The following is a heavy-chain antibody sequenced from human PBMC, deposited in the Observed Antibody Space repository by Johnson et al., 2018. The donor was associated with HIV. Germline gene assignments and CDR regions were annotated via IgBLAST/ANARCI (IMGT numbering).Heavy chain of an antibody. CDR1: GFTVSSNY. CDR2: IYSGDSA. CDR3: AREMGVGATTDAFDI. Sequence: VQLVESGGGLVQPGGSLRLSCAASGFTVSSNYMSWVRQAPGKGLEWVSVIYSGDSAYYTHSVKGRFTVSRDISKNTLYLQMNSLRAEDTALYYCAREMGVGATTDAFDIWGQGTMVTVSS. D-gene: IGHD1-26*01. J-gene: IGHJ3*02. V-gene: IGHV3-66*01.